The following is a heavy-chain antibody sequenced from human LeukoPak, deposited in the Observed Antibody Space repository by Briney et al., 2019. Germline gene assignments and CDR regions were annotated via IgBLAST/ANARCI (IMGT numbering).Heavy chain of an antibody. CDR1: GYTFTSYG. Sequence: RGASVKVSCKASGYTFTSYGISWVRQAPGQGLEWMGWISAYNGNTNYAQKLQGRVTMTTDTSTSTAYMELRSLRSDDTAVYYCARGEGATTQEDSDYWGQGTLVTVSS. J-gene: IGHJ4*02. V-gene: IGHV1-18*01. CDR2: ISAYNGNT. CDR3: ARGEGATTQEDSDY. D-gene: IGHD1-26*01.